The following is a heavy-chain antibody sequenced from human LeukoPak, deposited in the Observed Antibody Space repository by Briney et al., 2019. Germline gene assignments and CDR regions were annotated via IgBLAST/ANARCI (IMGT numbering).Heavy chain of an antibody. V-gene: IGHV3-9*03. Sequence: GGSLRLSCAASGFTFSSYSMNWVRQAPGKGLEWVSGISWNSGSIGYADSVKGRFTISRDNAKNSLYLQMNSLRAEDMALYYCAKVAYSSSWYSAFDIWGQGTMVTVSS. CDR2: ISWNSGSI. CDR3: AKVAYSSSWYSAFDI. CDR1: GFTFSSYS. J-gene: IGHJ3*02. D-gene: IGHD6-13*01.